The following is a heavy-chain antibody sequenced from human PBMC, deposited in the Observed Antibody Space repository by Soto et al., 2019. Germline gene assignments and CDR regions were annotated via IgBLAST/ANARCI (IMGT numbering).Heavy chain of an antibody. J-gene: IGHJ5*02. CDR2: IKSKSDGGTT. V-gene: IGHV3-15*07. CDR3: AVKGGSSKGWFDP. CDR1: GFTFTNAW. Sequence: ESGGGLVEPGGSLRLSCAASGFTFTNAWMNWVRQSPGKGLEWVGRIKSKSDGGTTDYAAPVKGRFTVSRDDSENTLYLQMTSLKIEDTAVYYCAVKGGSSKGWFDPWGQGTLVTVSS. D-gene: IGHD6-6*01.